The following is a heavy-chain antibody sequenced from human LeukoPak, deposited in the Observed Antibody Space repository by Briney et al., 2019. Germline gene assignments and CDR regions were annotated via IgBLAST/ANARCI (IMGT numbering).Heavy chain of an antibody. D-gene: IGHD1-26*01. J-gene: IGHJ4*02. V-gene: IGHV3-21*01. CDR3: ARTGSYPYFDY. CDR1: GFTVSSNY. CDR2: ISSSSSYI. Sequence: PGGSLRLSCAVSGFTVSSNYMSWVRQAPGKGLEWVSPISSSSSYIYYADSVKGRFTISRDNAKNSLYLQMNSLRAEDTAVYYCARTGSYPYFDYWGQGTLVTVSS.